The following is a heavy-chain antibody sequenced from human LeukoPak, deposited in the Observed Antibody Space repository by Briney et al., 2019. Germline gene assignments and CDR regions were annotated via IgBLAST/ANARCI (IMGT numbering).Heavy chain of an antibody. D-gene: IGHD5-12*01. Sequence: PGGSLRLSCAASGFTFSSYSMNWVCQAPGKGLEWVSYISSSSSTIYYADSVKGRFTISRDNAKNSLYLQMNSLRAEDTAVYYCARGEGYSGYDLIDYWGQGTLVTVSS. V-gene: IGHV3-48*01. CDR1: GFTFSSYS. J-gene: IGHJ4*02. CDR3: ARGEGYSGYDLIDY. CDR2: ISSSSSTI.